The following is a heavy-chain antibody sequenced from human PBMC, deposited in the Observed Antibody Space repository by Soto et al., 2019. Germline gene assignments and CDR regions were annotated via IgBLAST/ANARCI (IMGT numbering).Heavy chain of an antibody. CDR2: ISAYNGNT. J-gene: IGHJ4*02. CDR1: GYTFSSYH. CDR3: ARGLPAVCL. Sequence: QIQLVQSGAEVKKPGASVKVSCKASGYTFSSYHITWVRQAPGQGLEWMGWISAYNGNTNYAQNLQGRLTITNGPSTSTGLLGLRSPRFEDTAVEFCARGLPAVCLRGPGTLVTVSS. V-gene: IGHV1-18*01. D-gene: IGHD3-16*01.